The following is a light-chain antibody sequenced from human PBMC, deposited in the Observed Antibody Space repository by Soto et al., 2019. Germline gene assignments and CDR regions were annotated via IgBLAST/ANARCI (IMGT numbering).Light chain of an antibody. V-gene: IGKV3-11*01. CDR2: EAS. Sequence: EIVLTQSPATLSLSPGERATLSCRASQSVSSYLAWYQQKPGQAPRLLIYEASNRATGIPARFSGSGSGTDFTLTINSLEPEDFAVYVCQQSTDWVSSGGATKVEIK. CDR3: QQSTDWVS. CDR1: QSVSSY. J-gene: IGKJ4*01.